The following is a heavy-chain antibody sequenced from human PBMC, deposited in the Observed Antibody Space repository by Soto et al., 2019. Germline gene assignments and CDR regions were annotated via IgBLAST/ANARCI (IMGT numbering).Heavy chain of an antibody. CDR3: ARALYYYDNSGLAY. CDR2: INIYSGDA. V-gene: IGHV1-18*01. J-gene: IGHJ4*02. D-gene: IGHD3-22*01. CDR1: GYTFTSYG. Sequence: QVRLEQSGPEVKKTGASVKVSCKASGYTFTSYGISWVRQAPGQGLEWMGWINIYSGDANYAQSFHNRVPMTRDTSTNTVYMEMRTLRSDDTAVYYCARALYYYDNSGLAYWGQGTLVTVSS.